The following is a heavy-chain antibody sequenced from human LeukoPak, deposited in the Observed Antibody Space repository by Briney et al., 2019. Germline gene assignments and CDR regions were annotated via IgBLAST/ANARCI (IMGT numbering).Heavy chain of an antibody. D-gene: IGHD2-15*01. CDR2: IKQDGSEK. CDR1: GFTFSSNS. Sequence: GGSLRLSCAASGFTFSSNSMNWVRQAPGKGLEWVANIKQDGSEKYYVDSVKGRFTISRDNAKNSLYLQMNSLRAEDTAVYYCARDELGYCSGGSCYEADAFDIWGQGTMVTVSS. V-gene: IGHV3-7*01. CDR3: ARDELGYCSGGSCYEADAFDI. J-gene: IGHJ3*02.